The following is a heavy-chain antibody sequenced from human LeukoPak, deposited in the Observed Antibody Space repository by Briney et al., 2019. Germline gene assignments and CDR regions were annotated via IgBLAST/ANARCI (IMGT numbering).Heavy chain of an antibody. CDR3: TRAAWFGEFTYYYYMDV. V-gene: IGHV3-49*04. Sequence: PGRSLRLSCTASGFTFGDYAMNWVRQAPGKGLEWVGFIRSKAYGGTTEYAASVKGRFTISRDDSKSIAYLQMNSLKAEDTAVYYCTRAAWFGEFTYYYYMDVWGKGTTVTISS. CDR2: IRSKAYGGTT. CDR1: GFTFGDYA. D-gene: IGHD3-10*01. J-gene: IGHJ6*03.